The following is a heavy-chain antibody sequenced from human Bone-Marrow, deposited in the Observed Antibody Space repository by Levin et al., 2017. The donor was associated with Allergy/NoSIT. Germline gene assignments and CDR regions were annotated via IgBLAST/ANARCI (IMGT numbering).Heavy chain of an antibody. CDR1: GGTFSSYA. V-gene: IGHV1-69*06. D-gene: IGHD4-23*01. J-gene: IGHJ5*02. CDR3: ARDPADDYGGNSSDP. Sequence: SVKVSCKASGGTFSSYAISWVRQAPGQGLEWMGGIIPIFGTANYAQKFQGRVTITADKSTSTAYMELSSLRSEDTAVYYCARDPADDYGGNSSDPWGQGTLVTVSS. CDR2: IIPIFGTA.